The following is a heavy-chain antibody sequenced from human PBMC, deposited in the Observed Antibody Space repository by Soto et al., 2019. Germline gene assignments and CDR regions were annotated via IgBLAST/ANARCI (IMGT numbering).Heavy chain of an antibody. D-gene: IGHD2-21*01. CDR3: ARDYCGGDCYYPDAFDI. Sequence: SETLSLTCTVSGGSISSYYWSWIRQPPGKGLEWIGYIYYSGSTNYNPSLKSRVTISVDTSKNQFSLKLSSVTAADTAVYYCARDYCGGDCYYPDAFDIWGQGTMVTVSS. CDR1: GGSISSYY. V-gene: IGHV4-59*12. CDR2: IYYSGST. J-gene: IGHJ3*02.